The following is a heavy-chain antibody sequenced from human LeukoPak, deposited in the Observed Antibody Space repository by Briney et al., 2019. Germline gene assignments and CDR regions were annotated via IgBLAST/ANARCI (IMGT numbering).Heavy chain of an antibody. D-gene: IGHD6-19*01. V-gene: IGHV1-18*01. CDR3: ARDPSNTSGWKTWFDP. CDR2: ISAYNGDT. CDR1: GYTFTSHG. Sequence: ASVKVSCKASGYTFTSHGISWVRQASGQGLEWMGWISAYNGDTKYAQNLQGRVTLTTYTSTTTAYLELRSLTSDDTAVYYCARDPSNTSGWKTWFDPWGQGTLVTVSS. J-gene: IGHJ5*02.